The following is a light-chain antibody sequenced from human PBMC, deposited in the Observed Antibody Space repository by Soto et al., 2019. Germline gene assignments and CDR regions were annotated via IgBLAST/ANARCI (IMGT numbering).Light chain of an antibody. J-gene: IGKJ1*01. CDR2: KVS. CDR1: QSLVYSDGNTY. Sequence: DVVMTQSPLSLHVTLGQPASISCRSSQSLVYSDGNTYLTWFHQRPGQSPRRLIYKVSDRDSGVPDRFSGSGSGTDFTLKISRVEAEDVGVYYCMQATYWPGTFGQGTKVEIK. V-gene: IGKV2-30*01. CDR3: MQATYWPGT.